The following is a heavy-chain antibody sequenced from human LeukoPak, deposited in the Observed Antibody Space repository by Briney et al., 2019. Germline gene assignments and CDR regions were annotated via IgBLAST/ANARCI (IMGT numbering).Heavy chain of an antibody. V-gene: IGHV4-4*07. CDR1: GESISSFY. J-gene: IGHJ6*03. D-gene: IGHD3-16*01. Sequence: SETLSLTCSVSGESISSFYWSWVRQPAGRGLEWIGRIYNGASPDYNPSFKSRLTMSVDTSMNQVSLKLTSVTAADTAVYYCARDDLARLGEFYMDVWGKGTTVTIS. CDR3: ARDDLARLGEFYMDV. CDR2: IYNGASP.